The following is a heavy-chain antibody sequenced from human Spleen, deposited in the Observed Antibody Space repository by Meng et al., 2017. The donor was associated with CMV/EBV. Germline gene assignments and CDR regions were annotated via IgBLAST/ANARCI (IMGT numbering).Heavy chain of an antibody. J-gene: IGHJ4*02. V-gene: IGHV3-53*01. D-gene: IGHD7-27*01. Sequence: LSCAAFGFTFSSNSMSWVRQAPGEGLEWVSVIYSGGSTYYADSVESRFTISRDNSKNTLYLQMNSLGAEDTAVYYCARDGETGEGFDYWGQGTLVTVSS. CDR3: ARDGETGEGFDY. CDR1: GFTFSSNS. CDR2: IYSGGST.